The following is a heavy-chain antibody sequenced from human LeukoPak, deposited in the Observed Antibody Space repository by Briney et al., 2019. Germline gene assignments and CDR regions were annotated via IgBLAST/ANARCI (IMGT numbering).Heavy chain of an antibody. J-gene: IGHJ6*02. CDR3: AREWIQLWTYYYYGMDV. D-gene: IGHD5-18*01. CDR1: GYTFTSYA. CDR2: INPSGGST. Sequence: ASVKVSCKASGYTFTSYAMHWVRQAPGQGLEWMGIINPSGGSTSYAQKFQGRVTMTRDTSTSTVYMELSSLRSEDTAVYYCAREWIQLWTYYYYGMDVWGQGTTVTVSS. V-gene: IGHV1-46*01.